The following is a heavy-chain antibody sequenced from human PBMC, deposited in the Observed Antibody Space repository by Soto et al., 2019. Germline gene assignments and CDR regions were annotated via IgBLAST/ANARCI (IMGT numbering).Heavy chain of an antibody. Sequence: GSLRLSCAASGFTFSNYAMSWVRQAPGKGLEWAAVISGSGASTDYADSVKGRFTISRDNSKNMLYLQMNSLRAEDTAVYYCAKGYCSGGSCYMYIDFWGQGTLVTVSS. CDR1: GFTFSNYA. D-gene: IGHD2-15*01. CDR2: ISGSGAST. J-gene: IGHJ4*02. V-gene: IGHV3-23*01. CDR3: AKGYCSGGSCYMYIDF.